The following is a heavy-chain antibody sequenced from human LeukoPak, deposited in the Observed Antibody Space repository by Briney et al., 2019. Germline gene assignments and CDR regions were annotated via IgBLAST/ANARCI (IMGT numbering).Heavy chain of an antibody. CDR1: GFTFTSYA. Sequence: GSLRLSCAASGFTFTSYAMSWVRQAPGKGLEWVSAISGNGGATYYADSVKGRFTISRDNSKNTLHLQMNSLRAEDTALYYCAKATTAIVVDNFFDYWGQGTLVSVSS. J-gene: IGHJ4*02. CDR2: ISGNGGAT. CDR3: AKATTAIVVDNFFDY. V-gene: IGHV3-23*01. D-gene: IGHD3-22*01.